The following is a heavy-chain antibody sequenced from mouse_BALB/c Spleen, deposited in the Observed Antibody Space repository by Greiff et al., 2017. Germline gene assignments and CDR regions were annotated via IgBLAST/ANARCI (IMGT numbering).Heavy chain of an antibody. CDR1: GYTFTSYT. Sequence: QVQLQQSAAELARPGASVKMSCKASGYTFTSYTMHWVKQRPGQGLEWIGYINPSSGYTEYNQKFKDKTTLTADKSSSTAYMQLSSLTSEDSAVYYCARETTMITWFAYWGQGTLVTVSA. CDR3: ARETTMITWFAY. D-gene: IGHD2-4*01. CDR2: INPSSGYT. J-gene: IGHJ3*01. V-gene: IGHV1-4*02.